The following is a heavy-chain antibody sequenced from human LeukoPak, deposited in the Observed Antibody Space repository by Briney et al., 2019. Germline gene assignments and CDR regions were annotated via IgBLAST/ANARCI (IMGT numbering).Heavy chain of an antibody. D-gene: IGHD3-9*01. CDR1: GGSFSGYY. Sequence: KPSETLSLTCAVYGGSFSGYYWSWIRQPPGKGLEWIGEINHSGSTNYNPSLKSRVTISVDTSKNQFSLKLSSVTAADTAVYYCARAPLRYFDWSYRRDAFDIWGQGTMVTVSS. CDR3: ARAPLRYFDWSYRRDAFDI. CDR2: INHSGST. V-gene: IGHV4-34*01. J-gene: IGHJ3*02.